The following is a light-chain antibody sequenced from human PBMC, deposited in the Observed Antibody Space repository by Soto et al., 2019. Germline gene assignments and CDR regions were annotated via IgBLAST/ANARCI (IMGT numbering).Light chain of an antibody. Sequence: DIVMTQSPDSLAVSLGDMATIHCKSSQDLLYSPANKKYLAGYKQRPGHPPQLLIYWASTRESGVPDRFSGSESGTDFTLTISSLQAEDVAVYYCQQYYTTPFTFGPGTKVEIK. CDR3: QQYYTTPFT. CDR1: QDLLYSPANKKY. CDR2: WAS. J-gene: IGKJ3*01. V-gene: IGKV4-1*01.